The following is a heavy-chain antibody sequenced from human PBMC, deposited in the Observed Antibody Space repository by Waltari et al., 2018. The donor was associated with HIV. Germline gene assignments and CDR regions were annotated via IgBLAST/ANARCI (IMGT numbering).Heavy chain of an antibody. D-gene: IGHD3-10*02. J-gene: IGHJ6*02. CDR3: ARGIMFYGMDV. CDR1: GGSFSAYY. V-gene: IGHV4-34*01. CDR2: INHTGNT. Sequence: QLQQWGAGLLKPSETLSLTCAVYGGSFSAYYWSWTRQSPGKGLEWIGEINHTGNTNYNPSLENRVTMSVDTSKNQFSLKLTSVTAADTAVFYRARGIMFYGMDVWGQGTTVTVSS.